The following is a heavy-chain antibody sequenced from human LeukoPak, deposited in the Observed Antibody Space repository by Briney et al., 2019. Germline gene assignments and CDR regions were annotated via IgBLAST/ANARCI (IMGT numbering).Heavy chain of an antibody. CDR1: GFTFSSYS. V-gene: IGHV3-48*01. CDR3: ARDHRIAVAGTEYFDY. D-gene: IGHD6-19*01. Sequence: PGGSLRLSCAASGFTFSSYSMNWGRQAPGKGLEWVSYISSSSSTIYYADSVKGRFTISRDNAKNSLYLQMNSLRAEDTAVYYCARDHRIAVAGTEYFDYWGQGTLVTASS. CDR2: ISSSSSTI. J-gene: IGHJ4*02.